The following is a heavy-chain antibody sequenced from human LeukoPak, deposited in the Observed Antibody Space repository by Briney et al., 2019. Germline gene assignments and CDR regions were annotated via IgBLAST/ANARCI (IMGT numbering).Heavy chain of an antibody. V-gene: IGHV4-34*01. D-gene: IGHD6-13*01. J-gene: IGHJ5*02. CDR3: ARRRGSWSPRYNWFDP. CDR2: INHSGST. CDR1: GGSFSGYL. Sequence: SETLSLTCTVSGGSFSGYLWSWIRQPPGKGLEWIGEINHSGSTNYNPSLKSRVTISVDTSKNQFSLKLSSVTAADTAVYYCARRRGSWSPRYNWFDPWGQGTLVTVSS.